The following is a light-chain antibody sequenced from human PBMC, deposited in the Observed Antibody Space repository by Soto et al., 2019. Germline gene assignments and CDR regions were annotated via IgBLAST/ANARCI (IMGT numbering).Light chain of an antibody. J-gene: IGKJ2*01. CDR2: AAS. V-gene: IGKV1-39*01. CDR1: QSISSY. Sequence: DIQMTQSPSSLSASVGDRVTITCRASQSISSYLNWYQQKPGKAPKLLIYAASSLQSGVPSRFSGSGSGTDFTLTISSLQPEDFATYYCQQSYSTPERSRDTFGQGTKLEIK. CDR3: QQSYSTPERSRDT.